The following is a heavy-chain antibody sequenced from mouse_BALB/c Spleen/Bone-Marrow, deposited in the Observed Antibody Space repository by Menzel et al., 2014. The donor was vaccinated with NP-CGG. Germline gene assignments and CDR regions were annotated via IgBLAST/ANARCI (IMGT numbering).Heavy chain of an antibody. V-gene: IGHV4-1*02. CDR3: ARNGYYGYSDY. CDR1: GVDFSRYW. J-gene: IGHJ2*01. CDR2: INPDSSTI. D-gene: IGHD2-1*01. Sequence: AGGGVDFSRYWMSWVRQAPGKGLEWIGEINPDSSTINYTPSLKDKFIISRDNAKNTLYLQMSKVRSEDTALYYCARNGYYGYSDYWGQGTTLTVSS.